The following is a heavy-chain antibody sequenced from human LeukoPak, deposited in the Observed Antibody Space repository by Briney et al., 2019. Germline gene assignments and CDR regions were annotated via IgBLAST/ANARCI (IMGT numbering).Heavy chain of an antibody. D-gene: IGHD3-9*01. CDR2: ITGSGDTT. CDR3: AKWGDYDILTGYYVSDF. CDR1: GFIFRNYA. V-gene: IGHV3-23*01. Sequence: GGSLRLSCAASGFIFRNYAMSWVRQAPGKGLEWVSAITGSGDTTYYADSVKGRFTISRDNSKNTLYVEMSTLRAEDTAVYYCAKWGDYDILTGYYVSDFWGQGTLVTVSS. J-gene: IGHJ4*02.